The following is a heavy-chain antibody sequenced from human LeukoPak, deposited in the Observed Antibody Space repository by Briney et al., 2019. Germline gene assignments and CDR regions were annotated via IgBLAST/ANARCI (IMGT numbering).Heavy chain of an antibody. CDR1: GFAFSNCA. CDR2: ISGDGSST. CDR3: VKGSATVRPYFFDF. D-gene: IGHD2-15*01. Sequence: GGSLRLSCAASGFAFSNCAMSWVRQAPGKGLEGISAISGDGSSTYYADSVKGRFTISRDNSQNSLYLQMNSLRAEDTAVYYCVKGSATVRPYFFDFWGQGTLVTVSS. V-gene: IGHV3-23*01. J-gene: IGHJ4*02.